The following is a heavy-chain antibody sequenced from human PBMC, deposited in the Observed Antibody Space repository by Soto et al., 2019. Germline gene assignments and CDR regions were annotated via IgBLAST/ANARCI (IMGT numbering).Heavy chain of an antibody. Sequence: GGSLRLSCAASGFTLSNYGMHWVRQAPGKGLVWVSRMNTDGRITSYVDSVKGRFTISRDNAKNTLYLQMNRLRTEDTAVYYCASNGVAPAGKFALWGPGIRVTVS. V-gene: IGHV3-74*01. D-gene: IGHD3-3*01. CDR1: GFTLSNYG. CDR3: ASNGVAPAGKFAL. J-gene: IGHJ4*01. CDR2: MNTDGRIT.